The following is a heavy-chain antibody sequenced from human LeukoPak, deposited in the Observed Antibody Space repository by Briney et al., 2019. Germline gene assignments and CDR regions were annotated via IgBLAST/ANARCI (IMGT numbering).Heavy chain of an antibody. J-gene: IGHJ4*02. CDR2: IYYSGST. CDR3: ASYTVTTGIFDY. CDR1: GGSISSGGYY. D-gene: IGHD4-17*01. V-gene: IGHV4-30-4*08. Sequence: SETLSLTCTVSGGSISSGGYYWSWIRQPPGKGLEWIGYIYYSGSTYYNPSLKSRVTISVDTSKNQFSLKLSSVTAADTAVYYCASYTVTTGIFDYWGQGTLVTVSS.